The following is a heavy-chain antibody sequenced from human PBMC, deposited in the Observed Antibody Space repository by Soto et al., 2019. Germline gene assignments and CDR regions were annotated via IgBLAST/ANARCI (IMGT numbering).Heavy chain of an antibody. J-gene: IGHJ4*02. V-gene: IGHV3-23*01. D-gene: IGHD3-22*01. CDR1: GFTFSNYA. CDR3: AKATYDSSGYYLWGY. Sequence: EVQLLESGGGLVQPGGSLRLSCAASGFTFSNYAMSWVRQAPGKGLEWVSAISGSGGTTYYADSVKGRFTISRDNSKNTLDLQMNSLRAEDTAVYYCAKATYDSSGYYLWGYWGQGTLVTVSS. CDR2: ISGSGGTT.